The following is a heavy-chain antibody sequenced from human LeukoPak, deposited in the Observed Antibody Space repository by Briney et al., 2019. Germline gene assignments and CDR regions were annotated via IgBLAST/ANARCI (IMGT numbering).Heavy chain of an antibody. J-gene: IGHJ4*02. Sequence: SETLSLTCTVSGGSISSYYWSWIRQPPGKGLEWIGYIYYSRSNNYNPSLKSRVTISVDTSKNQFSLRLSSVTAADTAVYYCARHGTISSESYFDYWGQGALVTVSS. CDR2: IYYSRSN. CDR1: GGSISSYY. D-gene: IGHD1-14*01. CDR3: ARHGTISSESYFDY. V-gene: IGHV4-59*08.